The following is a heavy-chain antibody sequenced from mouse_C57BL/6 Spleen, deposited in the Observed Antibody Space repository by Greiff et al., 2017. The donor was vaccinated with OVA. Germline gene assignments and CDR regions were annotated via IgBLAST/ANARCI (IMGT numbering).Heavy chain of an antibody. J-gene: IGHJ2*01. CDR2: ISSGSSTI. V-gene: IGHV5-17*01. D-gene: IGHD2-3*01. CDR1: GFTFSDYG. CDR3: ARGDDVDY. Sequence: EVKLMESGGGLVKPGGSLKLSCAASGFTFSDYGMHWVRQAPEKGLEWVAYISSGSSTIYYADTVKGRFTISRDNAKNTLFLQMTSLRSEDTAMYYCARGDDVDYWGQGTTLTVSS.